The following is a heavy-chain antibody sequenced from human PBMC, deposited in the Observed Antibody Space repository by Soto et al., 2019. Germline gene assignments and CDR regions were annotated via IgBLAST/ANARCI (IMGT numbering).Heavy chain of an antibody. CDR2: IYSGGST. CDR3: ARFIVVVPAAISGYFDY. D-gene: IGHD2-2*01. Sequence: GGSLRLSCAASGFTFSSYSMNWVRQAPGKGLEWVSVIYSGGSTYYADSVKGRFTISRDNSKNTLYLQMNSLRAEDTAVYDCARFIVVVPAAISGYFDYWGQGTLVTVSS. CDR1: GFTFSSYS. J-gene: IGHJ4*02. V-gene: IGHV3-53*01.